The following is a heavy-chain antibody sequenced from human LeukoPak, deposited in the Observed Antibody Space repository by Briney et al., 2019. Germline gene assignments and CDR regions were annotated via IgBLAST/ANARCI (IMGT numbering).Heavy chain of an antibody. Sequence: SGGSLRLSCAASGFTFSSYGMHWVRQAPGKGLEWVAFIRYDGSNKYYADSVKGRFTISRDNSKNTLYLQMNSLRAEDTAVYYCARDRSRLTLILVVRDWGQGTLVTVSS. D-gene: IGHD3-22*01. CDR2: IRYDGSNK. J-gene: IGHJ4*02. CDR3: ARDRSRLTLILVVRD. CDR1: GFTFSSYG. V-gene: IGHV3-30*02.